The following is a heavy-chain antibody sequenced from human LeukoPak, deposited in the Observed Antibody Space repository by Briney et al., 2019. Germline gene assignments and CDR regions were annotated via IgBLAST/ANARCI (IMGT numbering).Heavy chain of an antibody. CDR1: GFTVSSNY. D-gene: IGHD3-10*01. CDR2: IKQDGSEK. Sequence: GGSLRLSCAASGFTVSSNYMSWVRQAPGKGLEWVANIKQDGSEKYYVDSVKGRFTISRDNAKNSLYLQMNSLRAEDTAVYYCARDLREVLWFGELCWFDPWGQGTLVTVSS. V-gene: IGHV3-7*01. CDR3: ARDLREVLWFGELCWFDP. J-gene: IGHJ5*02.